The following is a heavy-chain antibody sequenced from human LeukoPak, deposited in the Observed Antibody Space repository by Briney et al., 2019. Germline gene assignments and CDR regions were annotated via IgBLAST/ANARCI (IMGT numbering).Heavy chain of an antibody. V-gene: IGHV4-61*02. J-gene: IGHJ6*03. CDR3: ARDGYCSSTSCYFDYYYMDV. D-gene: IGHD2-2*01. Sequence: TLSLTCTVSGGSISSGSYYWSWIRQPAGKGLEWIGRIYTSGSTNYNPSLKSRVTISVDTSKNQFSLKLSSVTAADTAVYYCARDGYCSSTSCYFDYYYMDVWGKGTTVTVSS. CDR2: IYTSGST. CDR1: GGSISSGSYY.